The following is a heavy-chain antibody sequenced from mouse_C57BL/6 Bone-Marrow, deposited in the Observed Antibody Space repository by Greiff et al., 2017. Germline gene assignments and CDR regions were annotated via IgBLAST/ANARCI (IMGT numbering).Heavy chain of an antibody. Sequence: EVTLMESGPGLAKPSQTLSLTCSVTGYSITSAYWNWIRKFPGNKLEYMGYISYSGSTYYNPSLKSRISITRDTSKNQYYLQLNSVTTEDTATYYCARGGYYGSSSWFAYWGQGTLVTVSA. CDR3: ARGGYYGSSSWFAY. CDR2: ISYSGST. V-gene: IGHV3-8*01. J-gene: IGHJ3*01. CDR1: GYSITSAY. D-gene: IGHD1-1*01.